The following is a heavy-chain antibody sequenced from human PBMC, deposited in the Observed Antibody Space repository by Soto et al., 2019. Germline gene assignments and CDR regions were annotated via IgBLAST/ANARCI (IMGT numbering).Heavy chain of an antibody. CDR1: GGSVSNSNYY. V-gene: IGHV4-39*01. J-gene: IGHJ4*02. CDR3: VSQRTSVLTQAYFDY. D-gene: IGHD2-8*01. CDR2: VYYRGRS. Sequence: SETLSLTCTVSGGSVSNSNYYWGWVRQSPGKGLEWIGSVYYRGRSYSKSSVKSRVTISVDTSKNQFSLNLNSVTASDTAVYYCVSQRTSVLTQAYFDYWGPGALVTVSS.